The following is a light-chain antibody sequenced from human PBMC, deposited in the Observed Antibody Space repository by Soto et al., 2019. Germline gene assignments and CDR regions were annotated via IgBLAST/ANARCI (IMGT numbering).Light chain of an antibody. V-gene: IGKV1-9*01. CDR3: QQLNSYPTT. Sequence: IKLTQSPSSLSASVGDRVTITCRASQGISSYLAWYQQKPGKAPKLLIYAASTLQSGVPSRFSGSGSWTDLTLTISSLQPEDFANYYCQQLNSYPTTFGPGTKVDIK. CDR1: QGISSY. CDR2: AAS. J-gene: IGKJ3*01.